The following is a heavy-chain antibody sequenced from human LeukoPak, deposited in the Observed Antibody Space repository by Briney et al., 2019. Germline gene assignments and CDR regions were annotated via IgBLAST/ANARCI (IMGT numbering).Heavy chain of an antibody. CDR3: AKGLAVIPAARWLSGIDY. CDR2: ISGPGGST. V-gene: IGHV3-23*01. Sequence: QPGGSLRLSCAASGFTFSNYAMSWVRQAPGKGLEWVSVISGPGGSTYYADSVKGRFTISRDNSKNTLFLQMNSLRAEDSGMHYCAKGLAVIPAARWLSGIDYWGQGTLVTVSS. D-gene: IGHD2-2*01. J-gene: IGHJ4*02. CDR1: GFTFSNYA.